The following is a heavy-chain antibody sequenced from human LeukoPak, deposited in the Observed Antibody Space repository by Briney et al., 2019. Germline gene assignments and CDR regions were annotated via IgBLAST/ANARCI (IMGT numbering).Heavy chain of an antibody. D-gene: IGHD3-22*01. J-gene: IGHJ4*02. Sequence: ASVKVSCKASGYTFTGYYMHWVRQAPGQGLEWMGWINPNSGCTNYAQKFQGRVTMTRDTSISTAYMELSRLRSDDTAVYYCARSPDYYDSSVYDYWGQGTLVTVSS. CDR3: ARSPDYYDSSVYDY. CDR1: GYTFTGYY. CDR2: INPNSGCT. V-gene: IGHV1-2*02.